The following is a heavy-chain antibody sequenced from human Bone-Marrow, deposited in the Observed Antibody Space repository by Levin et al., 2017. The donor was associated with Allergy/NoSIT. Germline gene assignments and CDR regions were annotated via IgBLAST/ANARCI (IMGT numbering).Heavy chain of an antibody. V-gene: IGHV3-49*03. CDR1: GFTFGDYA. D-gene: IGHD4-11*01. CDR3: TRGIHSKAYYYYYGMDV. J-gene: IGHJ6*02. CDR2: IRSKAYGGTT. Sequence: GGSLRLSCTASGFTFGDYAMSWFRQAPGKGLEWVGFIRSKAYGGTTEYAASVKGRFTISRDDSKSIAYLQMNSLKTEDTAVYYCTRGIHSKAYYYYYGMDVWGQGTTVTVSS.